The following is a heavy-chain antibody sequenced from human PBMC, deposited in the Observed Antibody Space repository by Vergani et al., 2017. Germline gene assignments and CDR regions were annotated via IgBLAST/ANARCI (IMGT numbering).Heavy chain of an antibody. Sequence: EVQLVESGGGLVQPGRSLRLSCAASGFTFDDYAMHWVRQAPGKGLEWVSGISWNSGSIGYADSVKGRFTISRDNAKNSLYLQMNSLIAEDTALYYCAKDHYDFWSGYPNLSPFDLWGRGTLVTVSS. V-gene: IGHV3-9*01. CDR2: ISWNSGSI. J-gene: IGHJ2*01. CDR1: GFTFDDYA. D-gene: IGHD3-3*01. CDR3: AKDHYDFWSGYPNLSPFDL.